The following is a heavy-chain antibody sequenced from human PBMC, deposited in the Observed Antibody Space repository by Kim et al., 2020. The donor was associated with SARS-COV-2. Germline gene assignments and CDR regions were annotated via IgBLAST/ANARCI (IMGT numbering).Heavy chain of an antibody. Sequence: GGSLRLSCAASGFTVSSNYMSWVRQAPGKGLEWVSVIYSGGNTYYADSVKGRFTISRDNSKNTLYLQMNSLRAEDTAVYYCAIDLPGYNYRGDYYYGMDV. CDR1: GFTVSSNY. CDR2: IYSGGNT. V-gene: IGHV3-53*05. CDR3: AIDLPGYNYRGDYYYGMDV. J-gene: IGHJ6*01. D-gene: IGHD5-12*01.